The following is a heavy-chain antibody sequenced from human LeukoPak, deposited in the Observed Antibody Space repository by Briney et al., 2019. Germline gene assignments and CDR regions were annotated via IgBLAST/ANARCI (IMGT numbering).Heavy chain of an antibody. D-gene: IGHD3-3*01. V-gene: IGHV1-2*02. Sequence: GASVKVSCKASGYTFICYYMHWVRQAPGQGLEWMGWINPNSGGTNYAQKFQGRVTMTRDTSISTAYMELSRLRSDDTAVYYCARDRDDFWSGYYTGSFDYWGQGTLVTVSS. CDR3: ARDRDDFWSGYYTGSFDY. CDR1: GYTFICYY. J-gene: IGHJ4*02. CDR2: INPNSGGT.